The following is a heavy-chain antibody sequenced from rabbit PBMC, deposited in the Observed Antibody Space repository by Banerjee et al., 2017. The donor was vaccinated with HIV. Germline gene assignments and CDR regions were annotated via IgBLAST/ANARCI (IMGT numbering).Heavy chain of an antibody. Sequence: EQLVESGGGLVQPEGSLTLTCTASGFSFSSSYWICWVRQAPGKGLEWIGCIATGSGSTWYASWVNGRFTISKSSSTTVTLQMTSLTAADTATYFCARGGANSFYYFNLWGPGTLVTVS. D-gene: IGHD4-1*01. V-gene: IGHV1S45*01. CDR1: GFSFSSSYW. CDR3: ARGGANSFYYFNL. J-gene: IGHJ4*01. CDR2: IATGSGST.